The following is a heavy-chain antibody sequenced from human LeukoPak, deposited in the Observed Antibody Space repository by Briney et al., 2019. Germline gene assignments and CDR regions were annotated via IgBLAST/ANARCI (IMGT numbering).Heavy chain of an antibody. V-gene: IGHV1-18*01. CDR1: GYTFTSYG. J-gene: IGHJ5*02. CDR3: ARNIELRYFDWTILGRSWWFDP. D-gene: IGHD3-9*01. Sequence: ASVKVSCKASGYTFTSYGISWVRQAPGQGLEWMGWISAYNGNTNYAQKLQGRVTMTTDTSTSTAYMELRSLRSDDTAVYYCARNIELRYFDWTILGRSWWFDPWGQGTLVTVSS. CDR2: ISAYNGNT.